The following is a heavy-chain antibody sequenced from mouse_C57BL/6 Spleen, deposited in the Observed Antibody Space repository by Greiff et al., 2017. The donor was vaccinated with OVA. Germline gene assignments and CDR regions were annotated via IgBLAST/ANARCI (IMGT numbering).Heavy chain of an antibody. D-gene: IGHD1-1*01. V-gene: IGHV1-82*01. J-gene: IGHJ4*01. Sequence: VKLVESGPELVKPGASVKISCKASGYAFSSSWMNWVKQRPGKGLEWIGRIYPGDGDTNYNGKFKGKATLTADKSSSTAYMQLSSLTSEDSAVYFCARGATVVARAMDYWGQGTSVTVSS. CDR2: IYPGDGDT. CDR1: GYAFSSSW. CDR3: ARGATVVARAMDY.